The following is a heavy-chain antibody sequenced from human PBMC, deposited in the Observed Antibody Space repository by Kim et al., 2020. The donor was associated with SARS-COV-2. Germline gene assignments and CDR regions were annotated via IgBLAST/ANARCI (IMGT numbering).Heavy chain of an antibody. V-gene: IGHV3-66*01. CDR3: ARDFSGASAFDL. CDR1: GFTVSSNY. J-gene: IGHJ2*01. D-gene: IGHD3-10*01. Sequence: GGSLILSCAASGFTVSSNYMSWVRQAPGKGLEWVSVIYSGGSPYYADSVKGRFTISRDNSKNTLYLQMNSLRAEDTAVYYCARDFSGASAFDLWGRGTLVTVSS. CDR2: IYSGGSP.